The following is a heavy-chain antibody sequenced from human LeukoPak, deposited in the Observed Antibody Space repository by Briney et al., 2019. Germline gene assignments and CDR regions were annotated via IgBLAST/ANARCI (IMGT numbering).Heavy chain of an antibody. CDR1: GFTFSSYW. Sequence: GGSLRLSCAASGFTFSSYWMHWVRQAPGKGLVWVSRINRDGRSTSYADSVKGRFTISRDNAKNTLYLQMNSLRAEDTAVYYCARGEAVYAVAEYYFDYWGQGTLVTVSS. CDR3: ARGEAVYAVAEYYFDY. CDR2: INRDGRST. J-gene: IGHJ4*02. V-gene: IGHV3-74*01. D-gene: IGHD6-19*01.